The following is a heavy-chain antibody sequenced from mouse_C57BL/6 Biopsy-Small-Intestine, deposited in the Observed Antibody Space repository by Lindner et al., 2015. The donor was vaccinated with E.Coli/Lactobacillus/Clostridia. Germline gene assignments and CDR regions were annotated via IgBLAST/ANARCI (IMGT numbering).Heavy chain of an antibody. Sequence: VQLQESGGDLVKPGGSLKLSCAASGFTFSSYGMSWVRQTPDKRLEWVATISSGGSYTYYPDSVKGRFTISRDNAKNTLYLQMSSLKSEDTAMYYCARLKFITTVEDFDYWGQGTTLTVSS. CDR3: ARLKFITTVEDFDY. CDR1: GFTFSSYG. J-gene: IGHJ2*01. V-gene: IGHV5-6*01. D-gene: IGHD1-1*01. CDR2: ISSGGSYT.